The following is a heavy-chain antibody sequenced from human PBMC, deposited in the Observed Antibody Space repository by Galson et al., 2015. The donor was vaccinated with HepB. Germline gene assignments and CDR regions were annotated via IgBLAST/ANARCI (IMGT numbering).Heavy chain of an antibody. CDR2: ISTSSTII. D-gene: IGHD6-19*01. V-gene: IGHV3-48*04. J-gene: IGHJ4*02. CDR3: ARGLRHLGGGWYYFDY. Sequence: SLRLSCAASGFTFSSYSVNWVRQAPGKGLEWVSYISTSSTIIYYADSVKGRFTISRDDANNSLYLLMNSLRAEDTAVYYCARGLRHLGGGWYYFDYWGQGTLVTVSS. CDR1: GFTFSSYS.